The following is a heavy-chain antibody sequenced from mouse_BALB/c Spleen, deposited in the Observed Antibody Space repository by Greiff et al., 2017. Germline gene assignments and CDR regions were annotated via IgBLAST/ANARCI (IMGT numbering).Heavy chain of an antibody. V-gene: IGHV5-17*02. CDR1: GFTFSSFG. D-gene: IGHD1-1*01. CDR3: ARDYGSSQCAY. Sequence: EVMLVESGGGLVQPGGSRKLSCAASGFTFSSFGMHWVRQAPEKGLEWVAYISSGSSTIYYADTVKGRFTISRDNPKNTLFLQMTSLRSEDTAMYYCARDYGSSQCAYWGQGTLVTVSA. CDR2: ISSGSSTI. J-gene: IGHJ3*01.